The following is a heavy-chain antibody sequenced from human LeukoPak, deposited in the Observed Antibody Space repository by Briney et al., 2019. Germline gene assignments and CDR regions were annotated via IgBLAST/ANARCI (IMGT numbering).Heavy chain of an antibody. CDR2: INHSGST. Sequence: SETLSLTCTVSGGSISSSSYYWGWIRQPPGKGLEWIGEINHSGSTNYNPSLKSRVNISVDTSKNQFSLKLSSVTAADTAVYYCARVSRLWWARDIWGQGTMVTVSP. CDR1: GGSISSSSYY. CDR3: ARVSRLWWARDI. J-gene: IGHJ3*02. V-gene: IGHV4-39*07. D-gene: IGHD2-21*01.